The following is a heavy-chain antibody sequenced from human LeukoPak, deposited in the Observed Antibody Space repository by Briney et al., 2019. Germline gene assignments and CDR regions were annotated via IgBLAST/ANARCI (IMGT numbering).Heavy chain of an antibody. CDR3: ARLPNLRGYYYYMDV. J-gene: IGHJ6*03. CDR2: IYYSGST. V-gene: IGHV4-38-2*02. CDR1: GYSISSGYY. Sequence: TSETLSLTCTVSGYSISSGYYWGWIRQPPGKGLEWIGNIYYSGSTYYNPSLKSRVTISVDTSKNQFSLKLSSVTAADTAVYYCARLPNLRGYYYYMDVWGKGTMVTISS.